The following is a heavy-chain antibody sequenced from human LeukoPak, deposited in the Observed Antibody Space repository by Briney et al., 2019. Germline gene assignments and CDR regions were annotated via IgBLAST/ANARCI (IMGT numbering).Heavy chain of an antibody. CDR3: AKDSLSLYIVVVPAALDY. CDR2: VYSGGST. V-gene: IGHV3-53*05. Sequence: PGGSLRLSCAASGFTVSNNYMSWVRQAPGRGLERVSIVYSGGSTYYADSVKGRFTISRDNSKNTLYLQMNSLRAEDTAAYYCAKDSLSLYIVVVPAALDYWGQGTLVTVSS. D-gene: IGHD2-2*01. J-gene: IGHJ4*02. CDR1: GFTVSNNY.